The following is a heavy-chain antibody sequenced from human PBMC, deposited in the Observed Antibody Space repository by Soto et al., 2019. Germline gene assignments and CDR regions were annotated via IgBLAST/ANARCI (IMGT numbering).Heavy chain of an antibody. CDR1: GGTFSSNA. CDR3: AVTVTGSRSPLAH. D-gene: IGHD3-9*01. V-gene: IGHV1-69*06. Sequence: GASVKVSFKASGGTFSSNAISWLRQAPGQGLEWMGGIIPIYASPNYAQNFQGRVTVTADKATSTAYLELSRLKFADSAIYYCAVTVTGSRSPLAHWGQGTLVTVSS. CDR2: IIPIYASP. J-gene: IGHJ4*02.